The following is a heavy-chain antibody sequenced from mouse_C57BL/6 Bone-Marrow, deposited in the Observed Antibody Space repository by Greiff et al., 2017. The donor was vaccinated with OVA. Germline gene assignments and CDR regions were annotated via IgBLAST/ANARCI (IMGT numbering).Heavy chain of an antibody. CDR1: GYTFTSYW. CDR2: IYPGSGST. Sequence: QVQLQQSGAELVKPGASVKMSCKASGYTFTSYWITWVKQRPGQGLEWIGDIYPGSGSTNYNEKFKSKATLTVDTSSSTAYMQLSSLTSEDSAVYYCARGGTAQATYSVLLLAMDYWGQGTSVTVSS. CDR3: ARGGTAQATYSVLLLAMDY. J-gene: IGHJ4*01. D-gene: IGHD3-2*02. V-gene: IGHV1-55*01.